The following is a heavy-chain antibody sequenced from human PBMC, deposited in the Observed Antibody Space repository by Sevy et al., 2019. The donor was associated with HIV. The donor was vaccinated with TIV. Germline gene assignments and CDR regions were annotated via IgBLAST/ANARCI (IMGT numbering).Heavy chain of an antibody. CDR3: AKGTDYSNYKYYYGMDV. CDR2: PSGSGGST. J-gene: IGHJ6*02. CDR1: GFTFSSYA. V-gene: IGHV3-23*01. Sequence: GGSLRLSCAASGFTFSSYAMSWVRRAPGKGLEWVSVPSGSGGSTYYADSVKGRFTISRDNSKNMLYLQMNSLRAEDTAVYYCAKGTDYSNYKYYYGMDVWGQGTTVTVSS. D-gene: IGHD4-4*01.